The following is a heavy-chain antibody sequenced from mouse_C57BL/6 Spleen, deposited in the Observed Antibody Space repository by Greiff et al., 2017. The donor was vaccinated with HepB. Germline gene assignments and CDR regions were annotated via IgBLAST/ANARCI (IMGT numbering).Heavy chain of an antibody. CDR1: GFNIKDYY. CDR3: TTPYGSSYFDY. V-gene: IGHV14-1*01. CDR2: IDPENGDT. Sequence: VQLQQSGAELVRPGASVKLSCTASGFNIKDYYMHWVKQRPEQGLEWIGRIDPENGDTEYASKFQGKATITADTSSNTAYLQLSSLTSEDTAVYYCTTPYGSSYFDYWGQGTTLTVSS. D-gene: IGHD1-1*01. J-gene: IGHJ2*01.